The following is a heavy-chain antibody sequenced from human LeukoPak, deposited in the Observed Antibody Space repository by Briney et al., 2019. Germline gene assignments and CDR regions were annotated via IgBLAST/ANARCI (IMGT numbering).Heavy chain of an antibody. D-gene: IGHD2-15*01. CDR3: ARDAIVVVVAATLDYYYYGMDV. CDR1: GVTLSNYA. CDR2: ISSSGSGGNT. V-gene: IGHV3-23*01. Sequence: GGSLRLSCVASGVTLSNYAMSWARQAPGKGLEWVSGISSSGSGGNTYYADSVKGRFTISRDSSRNTLFLHMNTLRAEDTAVYYCARDAIVVVVAATLDYYYYGMDVWGQGTTVTVSS. J-gene: IGHJ6*02.